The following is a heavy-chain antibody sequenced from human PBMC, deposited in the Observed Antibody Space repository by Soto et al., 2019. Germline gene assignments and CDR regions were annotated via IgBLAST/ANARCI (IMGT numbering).Heavy chain of an antibody. Sequence: SETLSLTCTVSGGSISSGGYYWSWIRQHPGKGLEWIGYIYYSGSTYYNPSLKSRVTISVDTSKNQFSLKLSSVTAADTAVYYCARTYWKNWFDPWGQGTLVTVSS. CDR3: ARTYWKNWFDP. J-gene: IGHJ5*02. CDR1: GGSISSGGYY. D-gene: IGHD1-1*01. V-gene: IGHV4-31*03. CDR2: IYYSGST.